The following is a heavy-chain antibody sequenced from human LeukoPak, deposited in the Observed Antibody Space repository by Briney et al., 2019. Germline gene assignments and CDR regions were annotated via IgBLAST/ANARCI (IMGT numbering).Heavy chain of an antibody. V-gene: IGHV5-51*01. CDR1: GYSFTSYW. Sequence: GESLKISCKGSGYSFTSYWIGWVRQLRGKGLEWMGIIYPGDSDTRYSPSFQGQVTISADKSISTAYLQWSSLKASDTAMYYCARRTGGYYYYMDVWGKGTTVTVSS. CDR2: IYPGDSDT. D-gene: IGHD3-10*01. CDR3: ARRTGGYYYYMDV. J-gene: IGHJ6*03.